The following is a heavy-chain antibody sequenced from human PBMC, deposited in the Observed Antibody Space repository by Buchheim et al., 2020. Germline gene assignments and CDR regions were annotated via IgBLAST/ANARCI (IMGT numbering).Heavy chain of an antibody. CDR3: PGHRDCSGPNCFSYYYYYYAKDV. CDR2: IRSKSNSYAT. Sequence: EVQLVESGGGLVQPGGSLKLSCAASGFAFSGSTLYWVRQASGKGLEWIGLIRSKSNSYATAYGAAVKGRFTISRDDSKSTAYLQILSLKTDDTAVYYCPGHRDCSGPNCFSYYYYYYAKDVWGQGTT. D-gene: IGHD2-15*01. V-gene: IGHV3-73*01. CDR1: GFAFSGST. J-gene: IGHJ6*02.